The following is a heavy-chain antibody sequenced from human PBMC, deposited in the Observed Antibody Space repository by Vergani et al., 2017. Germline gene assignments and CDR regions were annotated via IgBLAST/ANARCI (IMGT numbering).Heavy chain of an antibody. CDR3: ARVQGEQQLVMVYYYYYGMDV. J-gene: IGHJ6*02. V-gene: IGHV3-48*04. Sequence: EVQVVESGGGLIKPGGSLRLSCVVSGITFKNAWINWVRQAPWKGLEWVSYISSSSSTIYYADSVKGRFTISRDNAKNSLYLQMNSLRAEDTAVYYCARVQGEQQLVMVYYYYYGMDVWGQXP. D-gene: IGHD6-13*01. CDR1: GITFKNAW. CDR2: ISSSSSTI.